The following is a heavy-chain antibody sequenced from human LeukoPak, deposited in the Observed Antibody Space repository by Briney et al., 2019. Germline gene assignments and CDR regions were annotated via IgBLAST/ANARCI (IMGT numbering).Heavy chain of an antibody. V-gene: IGHV3-7*01. Sequence: GGSLRLSCAASGFTFSKYWMSWVRQAPGKGLEWVAIIKQDGSEKYYVDSVKGRFTISRDNAKNSLYLQMNNLRAEDTAVYYCARGPRLVNYYYYYMDVWGKGTTVTVSS. CDR2: IKQDGSEK. J-gene: IGHJ6*03. CDR1: GFTFSKYW. CDR3: ARGPRLVNYYYYYMDV. D-gene: IGHD6-6*01.